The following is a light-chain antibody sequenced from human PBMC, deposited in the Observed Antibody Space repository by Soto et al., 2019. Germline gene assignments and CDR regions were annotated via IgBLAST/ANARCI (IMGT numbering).Light chain of an antibody. CDR3: QQYGSSIRT. Sequence: EIVLTQSPGTLSLSPGERATLSCRASQSVSSSYLAWYQQKPGQAPRLLIYGASSRATGIPDRFSGSGSGKDFTLTISRLEPEDFAVYYCQQYGSSIRTFGQGTKVEIK. CDR1: QSVSSSY. J-gene: IGKJ1*01. CDR2: GAS. V-gene: IGKV3-20*01.